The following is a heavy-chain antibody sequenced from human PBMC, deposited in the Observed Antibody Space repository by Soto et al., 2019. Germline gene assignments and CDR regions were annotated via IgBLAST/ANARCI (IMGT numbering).Heavy chain of an antibody. CDR2: IGVSGDTT. V-gene: IGHV3-23*01. D-gene: IGHD3-10*01. J-gene: IGHJ4*02. CDR3: ATVRRFGELRSLY. CDR1: GFTFSSYA. Sequence: EVQLLESGGGLVQPGGSLRLSCAASGFTFSSYAMSWVRQAPGKGLEWVSAIGVSGDTTYYADSVKGRFTISRDNSKNTLYLQMGSLRDEETAVYYCATVRRFGELRSLYWGQGTLVTVSS.